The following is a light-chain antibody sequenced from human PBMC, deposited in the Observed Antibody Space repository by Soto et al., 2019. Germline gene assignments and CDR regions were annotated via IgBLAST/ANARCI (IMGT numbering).Light chain of an antibody. Sequence: QMTQSPSSLSASVGDRVTITCRASQDLSIFLAWYQQQPGKVPKLLIYATSTFHLGVPSRFSGSGSGTDFTLTISSLQPEDVATYYCQKYNGAPVTFGQGTKVELK. V-gene: IGKV1-27*01. CDR1: QDLSIF. J-gene: IGKJ1*01. CDR3: QKYNGAPVT. CDR2: ATS.